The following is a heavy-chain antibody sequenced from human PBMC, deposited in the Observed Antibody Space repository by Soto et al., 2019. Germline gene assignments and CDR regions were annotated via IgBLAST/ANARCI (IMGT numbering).Heavy chain of an antibody. D-gene: IGHD3-9*01. Sequence: SETLSLTCTVSGGSFSTYYYNWIRQSPGKGLEWIGEINHSGSNNYSPSLKSRDTMSLDTSKNQFSLKLTSVTAADTAVYYCARGGSNDWQVAFDIWGQGTMVTVSS. J-gene: IGHJ3*02. CDR1: GGSFSTYY. CDR3: ARGGSNDWQVAFDI. CDR2: INHSGSN. V-gene: IGHV4-34*01.